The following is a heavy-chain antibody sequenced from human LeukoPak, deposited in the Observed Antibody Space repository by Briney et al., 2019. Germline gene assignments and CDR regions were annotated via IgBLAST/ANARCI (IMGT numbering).Heavy chain of an antibody. J-gene: IGHJ3*02. CDR1: GYSFSTHW. D-gene: IGHD5-12*01. Sequence: GESLKISCKGSGYSFSTHWIGWVRQMPGKGLEWMGIIYPGDSDTRYSPSFQGQVTISADKSISTAYLQWSRLKASDTAMYYCATEVGYSGYDGADAFDIWGQGTMVTVSS. CDR3: ATEVGYSGYDGADAFDI. CDR2: IYPGDSDT. V-gene: IGHV5-51*01.